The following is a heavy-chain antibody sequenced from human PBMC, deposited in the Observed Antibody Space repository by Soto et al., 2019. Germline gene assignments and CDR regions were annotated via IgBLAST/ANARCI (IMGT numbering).Heavy chain of an antibody. CDR3: ARDLIQLRLGKYSFNGMDV. V-gene: IGHV1-69*06. D-gene: IGHD3-16*01. CDR1: GGTFSDYA. Sequence: QVQLVQSGAEMRKPGSSLRVSCKASGGTFSDYAFSWVRQAPGQGLEWMGGIVPRFGSPNYAQKFGGSVTITADTSSSTVYMAMSSLRFDDTAVYFCARDLIQLRLGKYSFNGMDVWGQGTTIIVSS. J-gene: IGHJ6*02. CDR2: IVPRFGSP.